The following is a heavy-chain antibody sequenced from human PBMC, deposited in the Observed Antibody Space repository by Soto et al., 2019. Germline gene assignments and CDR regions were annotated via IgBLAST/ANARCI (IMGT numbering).Heavy chain of an antibody. CDR1: GYTFTAHY. J-gene: IGHJ4*02. D-gene: IGHD1-26*01. CDR3: ARVSRAVGASTTYDF. V-gene: IGHV1-2*02. CDR2: INPNSGDT. Sequence: ASVKVSCKASGYTFTAHYIHWVRQAPGQGFEWMGRINPNSGDTSYAQRLQGRVTMTRDTSINTVFMELGSLRSDDTALYYCARVSRAVGASTTYDFWAQGTLVTVSS.